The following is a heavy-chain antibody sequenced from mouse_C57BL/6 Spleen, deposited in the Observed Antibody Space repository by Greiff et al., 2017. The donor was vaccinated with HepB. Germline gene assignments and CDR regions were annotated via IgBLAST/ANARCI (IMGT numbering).Heavy chain of an antibody. CDR2: IDPSDSYT. D-gene: IGHD2-3*01. Sequence: QVQLQQPGAELVRPGTSVKLSCKASGYTFTSYWMHWVNQRPGQGLEWIGVIDPSDSYTNYNQKFKGKATLTVDTSSSTAYMQLRSLTSEDSAVYYCARRGDGGYSFAYWGQGTLVTVSA. CDR1: GYTFTSYW. J-gene: IGHJ3*01. CDR3: ARRGDGGYSFAY. V-gene: IGHV1-59*01.